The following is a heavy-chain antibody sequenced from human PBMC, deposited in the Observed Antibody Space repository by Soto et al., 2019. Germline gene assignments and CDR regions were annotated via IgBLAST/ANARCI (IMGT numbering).Heavy chain of an antibody. CDR3: ARSVEGHFDY. CDR2: ISYDGNNK. CDR1: GFTYSTYT. V-gene: IGHV3-30-3*01. D-gene: IGHD6-19*01. J-gene: IGHJ4*02. Sequence: GGSLRLSCAASGFTYSTYTMHWVRQAPGKGLEWVAVISYDGNNKFYADSVKGRFTITRDNDKNSVYPQMTSLRDEDTAVYYCARSVEGHFDYWGQGTLVTVSS.